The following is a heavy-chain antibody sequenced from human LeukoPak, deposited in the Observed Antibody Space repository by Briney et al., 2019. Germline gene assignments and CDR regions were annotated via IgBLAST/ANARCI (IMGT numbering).Heavy chain of an antibody. CDR2: ISNTGSAI. J-gene: IGHJ4*02. CDR3: ARDKQWVILWDH. V-gene: IGHV3-11*01. Sequence: GGSLRLSCAASGFTFSDYYMSWIRQAPGKGLEWLSYISNTGSAIHYANSVKGRFTISRDNAKNSLYLQMNSLRADDTAVYYCARDKQWVILWDHWGQGALVTVSS. CDR1: GFTFSDYY. D-gene: IGHD3-10*01.